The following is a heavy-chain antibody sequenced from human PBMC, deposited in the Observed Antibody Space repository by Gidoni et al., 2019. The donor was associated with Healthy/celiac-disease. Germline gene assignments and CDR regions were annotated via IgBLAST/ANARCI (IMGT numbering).Heavy chain of an antibody. CDR3: ASRLDYYDYFQH. CDR1: GFTVSSNY. D-gene: IGHD3-10*01. CDR2: IYSGGST. Sequence: EVQLVESGGGLVQPGGSLRLSCAVSGFTVSSNYMSWVRPAPGKGLEWFSVIYSGGSTYYADSVKGRFTISRDNSKNTLYLQMNSLRAEDTAVYYCASRLDYYDYFQHWGQGTLVTVSS. V-gene: IGHV3-66*02. J-gene: IGHJ1*01.